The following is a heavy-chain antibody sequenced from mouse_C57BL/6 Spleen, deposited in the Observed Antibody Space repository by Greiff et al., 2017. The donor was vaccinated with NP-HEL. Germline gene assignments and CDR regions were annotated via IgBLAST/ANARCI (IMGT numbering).Heavy chain of an antibody. CDR1: GYTFTSYW. CDR2: IHPNSGST. D-gene: IGHD2-5*01. J-gene: IGHJ3*01. CDR3: ATYYSNYLFAY. V-gene: IGHV1-64*01. Sequence: VQLQQPGAELVKPGASVKLSCKASGYTFTSYWMHWVKQRPGQGLEWIGMIHPNSGSTNYNEKFKSKATLTVDKSSSTAYMQLSSLTSEDSAVYYCATYYSNYLFAYWGQGTLVTVSA.